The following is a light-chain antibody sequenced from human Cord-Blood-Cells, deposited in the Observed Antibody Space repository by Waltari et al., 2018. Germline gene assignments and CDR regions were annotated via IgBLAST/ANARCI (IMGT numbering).Light chain of an antibody. CDR3: QQSYSTPRT. CDR2: AAS. CDR1: QSISSY. V-gene: IGKV1-39*01. J-gene: IGKJ1*01. Sequence: DIQITQSPSSLSPSVGARVPITCRASQSISSYVNCYQQKAGKAPKVLIYAASRWESGGPTRISGSGSGTDFTPTTSSLQPENFATYYCQQSYSTPRTFSQGTKVEVK.